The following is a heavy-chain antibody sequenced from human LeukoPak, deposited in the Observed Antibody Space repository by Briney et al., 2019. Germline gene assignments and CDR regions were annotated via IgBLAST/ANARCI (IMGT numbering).Heavy chain of an antibody. CDR2: IYPGDSDT. D-gene: IGHD5-24*01. V-gene: IGHV5-51*01. Sequence: GESLKISCKSSGYSFTSYWIGWVRQMPGKGLEWMGIIYPGDSDTRYSPSFQGQVTISADKSISTAYLQWSSLKASDTAMYYCARVVMATPRAFDIWGQGTMVTVSS. J-gene: IGHJ3*02. CDR3: ARVVMATPRAFDI. CDR1: GYSFTSYW.